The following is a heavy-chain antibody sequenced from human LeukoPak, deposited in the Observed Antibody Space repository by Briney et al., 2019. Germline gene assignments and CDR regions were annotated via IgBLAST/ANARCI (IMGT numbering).Heavy chain of an antibody. J-gene: IGHJ5*02. CDR3: ARDVLYSYGYWFDP. D-gene: IGHD5-18*01. V-gene: IGHV3-48*01. Sequence: PGGSLRLSCAASGFTFSSYSMNWVRQAPGKGLEWVSYISSSSSTIYYADSVKGRFTISRDNAKNSLYLQMNSLRAEDTAVYYCARDVLYSYGYWFDPWGQGTLVTVSS. CDR1: GFTFSSYS. CDR2: ISSSSSTI.